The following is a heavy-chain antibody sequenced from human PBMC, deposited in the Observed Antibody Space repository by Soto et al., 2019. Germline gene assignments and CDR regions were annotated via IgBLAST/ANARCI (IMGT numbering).Heavy chain of an antibody. CDR2: ISGSGGST. Sequence: PGGSLRLSCAASGFTFSSYAMSWVRQAPGKGLEWVSAISGSGGSTYYADSVKGRFTISRDNSKNTLYLQMNSLRAEDTAVYYCAKDYSSSWYGRYCYGMDVWGQGTTVTVSS. V-gene: IGHV3-23*01. CDR1: GFTFSSYA. CDR3: AKDYSSSWYGRYCYGMDV. J-gene: IGHJ6*02. D-gene: IGHD6-13*01.